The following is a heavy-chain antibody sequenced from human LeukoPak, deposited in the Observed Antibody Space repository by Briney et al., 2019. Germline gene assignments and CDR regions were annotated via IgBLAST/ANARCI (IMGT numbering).Heavy chain of an antibody. V-gene: IGHV4-61*01. D-gene: IGHD6-19*01. CDR1: GGFVSSGSYY. CDR3: ARGYSSGWYQMGY. Sequence: PSETLSLTCTVSGGFVSSGSYYWSWIRQPPGKGLEWIGYIYYSGSTNYNPSLKSRVTISVDTSKNQFSLKLSSVTAADTAVYYCARGYSSGWYQMGYWGQGTLVTVSS. J-gene: IGHJ4*02. CDR2: IYYSGST.